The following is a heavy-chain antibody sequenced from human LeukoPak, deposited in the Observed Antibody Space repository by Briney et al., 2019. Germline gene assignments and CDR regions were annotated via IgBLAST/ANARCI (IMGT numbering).Heavy chain of an antibody. CDR1: GFTFSSYS. J-gene: IGHJ4*02. Sequence: VGSPRLSCAASGFTFSSYSMNWVRQAPGKGLEWVSYISSSSSAIYYADSAKGRFTNSRDNAKNSLYLQMNSLKDEDTAVYYCGRYLRYWGQGTLVTVSS. CDR2: ISSSSSAI. CDR3: GRYLRY. V-gene: IGHV3-48*02.